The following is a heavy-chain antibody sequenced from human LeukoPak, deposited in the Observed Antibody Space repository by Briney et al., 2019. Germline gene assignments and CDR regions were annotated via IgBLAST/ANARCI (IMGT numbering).Heavy chain of an antibody. J-gene: IGHJ6*02. Sequence: PSETLSLTCTVSGGSVSSGSYYWSWIRQPPGKGLEWIGYIYYSGSTNYNPSLKSRVTISVDTSKNQFSLKLSSVTAADTAVYYCARETPTVRGGRYYGMDVWGQGTTVTVSS. CDR1: GGSVSSGSYY. D-gene: IGHD3-10*01. CDR3: ARETPTVRGGRYYGMDV. V-gene: IGHV4-61*01. CDR2: IYYSGST.